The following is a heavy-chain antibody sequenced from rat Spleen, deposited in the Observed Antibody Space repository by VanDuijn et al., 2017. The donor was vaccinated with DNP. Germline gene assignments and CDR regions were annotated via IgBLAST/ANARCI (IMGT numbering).Heavy chain of an antibody. V-gene: IGHV5-29*01. CDR3: ARHRTIMPYYYVMDA. Sequence: EVLLVESDGGLVQPGRSLKLSCAVSGFTFSDYYMAWVRQAPAKGLEWVATISYNGSSTYYRDSVKGRFTISRDNAKSTLYLQMDSLRSEDTATYYCARHRTIMPYYYVMDAWGQGASVTVSS. CDR1: GFTFSDYY. CDR2: ISYNGSST. D-gene: IGHD1-12*01. J-gene: IGHJ4*01.